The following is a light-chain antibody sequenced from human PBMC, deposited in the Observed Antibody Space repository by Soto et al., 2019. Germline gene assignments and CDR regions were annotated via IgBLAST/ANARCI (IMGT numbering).Light chain of an antibody. J-gene: IGKJ4*01. V-gene: IGKV3D-15*01. CDR3: QQYDDWLRLT. Sequence: EIVLTQSPATLSLSPGERATLSCRASQSVSSYLAWYQQKPGQAPRLPIFGASYRATGIPARFSGSGSGTEFNLTLSSLQSEDFAVYFCQQYDDWLRLTFGGGTKVDIK. CDR2: GAS. CDR1: QSVSSY.